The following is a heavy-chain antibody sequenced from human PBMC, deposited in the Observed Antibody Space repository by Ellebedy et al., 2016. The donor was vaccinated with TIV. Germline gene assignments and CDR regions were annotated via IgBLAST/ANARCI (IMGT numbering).Heavy chain of an antibody. V-gene: IGHV3-21*01. Sequence: GESLKISCAASGFPFSGYAMGWVRQSPGKGLEWVSSIRSTGSDKYYAESVKGRFTISRDNAQDTLFLQMNSLRAEDTAVYFCSRGWSTPDSWGQGTLVIVSS. CDR3: SRGWSTPDS. D-gene: IGHD2-15*01. CDR1: GFPFSGYA. CDR2: IRSTGSDK. J-gene: IGHJ4*02.